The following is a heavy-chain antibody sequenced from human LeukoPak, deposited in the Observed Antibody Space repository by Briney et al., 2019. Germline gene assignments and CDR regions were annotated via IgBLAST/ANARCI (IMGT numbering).Heavy chain of an antibody. CDR3: ARGPTYYYDSSGYSEAWYFDL. J-gene: IGHJ2*01. CDR2: INPNSGGT. CDR1: GYTFTGYY. D-gene: IGHD3-22*01. Sequence: ASVKVSCKASGYTFTGYYMHWVRQAPGQGLEWMGWINPNSGGTNYAQKFQGRVTMTRDTSISTVYMELSSLRSEDTAVYYCARGPTYYYDSSGYSEAWYFDLWGRGTLVTVSS. V-gene: IGHV1-2*02.